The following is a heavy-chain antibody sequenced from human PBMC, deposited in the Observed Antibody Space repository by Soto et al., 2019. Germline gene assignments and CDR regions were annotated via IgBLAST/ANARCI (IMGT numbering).Heavy chain of an antibody. CDR1: GFTVSSNY. CDR2: IYTDDST. J-gene: IGHJ4*02. V-gene: IGHV3-53*04. D-gene: IGHD3-22*01. CDR3: TSGTSGSSGPLY. Sequence: EVQLVESGGGLXXXXXXLRLSCAASGFTVSSNYMSWVRQAPGKGLEWLSVIYTDDSTYYADSVKGRFTISRHNSKNTLYLQMNSLRAEDTAVYYCTSGTSGSSGPLYWGQGTLVTVSS.